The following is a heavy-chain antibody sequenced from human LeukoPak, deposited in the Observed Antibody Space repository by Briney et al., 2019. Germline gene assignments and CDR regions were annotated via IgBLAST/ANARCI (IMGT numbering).Heavy chain of an antibody. D-gene: IGHD3-22*01. CDR1: GYSISSGYY. Sequence: SETLSLTCTVSGYSISSGYYWGWIRQPPGKGLEWIGSIYHSGSTYYNLKSRVTISVDTSKKQFSLKLSSVTAADTAVYYCARMASYYYDRTIYYFDYWGQGTLVTVSS. CDR2: IYHSGST. V-gene: IGHV4-38-2*02. CDR3: ARMASYYYDRTIYYFDY. J-gene: IGHJ4*02.